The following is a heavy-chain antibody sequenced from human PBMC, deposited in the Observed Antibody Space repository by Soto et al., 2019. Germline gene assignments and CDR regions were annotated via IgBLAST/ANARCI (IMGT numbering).Heavy chain of an antibody. CDR2: ISGSGDST. V-gene: IGHV3-23*01. Sequence: PVGSLRLSCAASGFTFSSYAMNWVRQAPGKGLEWVSGISGSGDSTYYADSVKGRFTISRDNSKNTLYLQMNSLTAEDAAVYYCANRPRYYNLDVWGQGTTVTVSS. J-gene: IGHJ6*02. CDR3: ANRPRYYNLDV. CDR1: GFTFSSYA.